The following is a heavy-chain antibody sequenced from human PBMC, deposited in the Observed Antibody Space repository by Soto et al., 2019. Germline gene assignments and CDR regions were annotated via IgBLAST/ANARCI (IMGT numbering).Heavy chain of an antibody. CDR1: GYTFTSYW. CDR3: ARVYCSGGSCHNDNYYFNYGMDV. Sequence: GESLNISFEGSGYTFTSYWITWVRQMPGKGLEWMGKIDPSDSYTNYSPSFQGHVTISADRSISTAYLQWSTLKASDTAIYYCARVYCSGGSCHNDNYYFNYGMDVWGQGTTVTVSS. CDR2: IDPSDSYT. V-gene: IGHV5-10-1*01. J-gene: IGHJ6*02. D-gene: IGHD2-15*01.